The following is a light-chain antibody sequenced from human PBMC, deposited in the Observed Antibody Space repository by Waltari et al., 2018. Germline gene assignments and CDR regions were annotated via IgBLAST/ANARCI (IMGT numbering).Light chain of an antibody. CDR3: QSADSITTFEV. Sequence: SFELTQQPSVSVSPGQTTSLTCSGETLPNQYTYWYQQKAGQAPVLVIFKDTERPSGIPGRFSGSSSGTVVTLTITGVRTEDEADYYCQSADSITTFEVFGGGTKLTVL. V-gene: IGLV3-25*03. J-gene: IGLJ3*02. CDR2: KDT. CDR1: TLPNQY.